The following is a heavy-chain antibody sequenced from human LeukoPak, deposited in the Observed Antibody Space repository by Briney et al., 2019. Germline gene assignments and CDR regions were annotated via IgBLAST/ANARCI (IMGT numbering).Heavy chain of an antibody. CDR3: ARDRVSRSGYFDY. D-gene: IGHD3-10*01. V-gene: IGHV4-38-2*02. CDR2: IYHSGST. CDR1: GYSISSGYY. J-gene: IGHJ4*02. Sequence: SETLSLTCTVSGYSISSGYYWGWIRQPPGKGLEWIGSIYHSGSTYYNPSLKSRVTISVDTSKNQFSLELSSVTAADTAVYYCARDRVSRSGYFDYWGQGTLVTVSS.